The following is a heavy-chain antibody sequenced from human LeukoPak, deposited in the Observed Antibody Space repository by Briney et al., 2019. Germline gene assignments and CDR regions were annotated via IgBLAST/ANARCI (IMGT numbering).Heavy chain of an antibody. Sequence: SETLSLTCTVSGDSISGYYWIWIRQPPGKGLEWVGDIYDSDTRYNPPLKSRVTISVDTSKNQFSLKLSSVTAADTAVYYCARHWGAAFDPWGQGTLVTVSS. CDR1: GDSISGYY. CDR2: IYDSDT. CDR3: ARHWGAAFDP. V-gene: IGHV4-59*08. J-gene: IGHJ5*02. D-gene: IGHD3-16*01.